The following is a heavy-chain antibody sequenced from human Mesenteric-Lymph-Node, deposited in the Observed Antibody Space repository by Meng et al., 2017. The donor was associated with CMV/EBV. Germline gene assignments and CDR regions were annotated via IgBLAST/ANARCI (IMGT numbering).Heavy chain of an antibody. CDR2: SRNKAYSYTT. J-gene: IGHJ4*02. D-gene: IGHD4-23*01. CDR1: GFRVSDHF. V-gene: IGHV3-72*01. CDR3: TRQLRWHYFDY. Sequence: GESLKISCVGSGFRVSDHFMDWVRQAPGKGLEWVGRSRNKAYSYTTEYAASVKGRFTISRDDSKSIAYLQMNSLKTEDTAVYYCTRQLRWHYFDYWGQGTLVTVSS.